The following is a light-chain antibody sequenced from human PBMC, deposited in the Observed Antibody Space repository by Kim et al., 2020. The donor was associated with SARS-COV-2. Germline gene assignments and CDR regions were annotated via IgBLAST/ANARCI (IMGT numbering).Light chain of an antibody. V-gene: IGLV3-1*01. CDR2: QDN. Sequence: ELTQPPSVSVSPGQTASITCSGDKLGDKYAYWYQQKPGQSPVVVIYQDNKRPSGIPERFSGSNSGNTATLTISGTQAMDEADYYCQTWDSRSYVVFGGGTQLTVL. J-gene: IGLJ2*01. CDR3: QTWDSRSYVV. CDR1: KLGDKY.